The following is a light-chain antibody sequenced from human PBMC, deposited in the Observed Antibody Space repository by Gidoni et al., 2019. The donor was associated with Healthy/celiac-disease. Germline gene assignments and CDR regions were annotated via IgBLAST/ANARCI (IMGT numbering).Light chain of an antibody. CDR3: QQYYSTPWT. Sequence: DIVMNQSPDSLAVALGERANINCKSSQSVLYSHNNKNYLAWYQQKPGQPPKLLIYWASTRASGVPDRFSGSGSGTDFTLTISSLQAEDVAVYYCQQYYSTPWTFGQGAKVEIK. V-gene: IGKV4-1*01. J-gene: IGKJ1*01. CDR2: WAS. CDR1: QSVLYSHNNKNY.